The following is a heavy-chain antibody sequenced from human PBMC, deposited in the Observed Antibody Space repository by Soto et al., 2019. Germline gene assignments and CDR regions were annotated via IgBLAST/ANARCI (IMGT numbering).Heavy chain of an antibody. Sequence: ASVKVSCKASGYTFTSYDINWVRQATGQGLEWMGWMNPNSGNTGYAQKFQGRVTMTRNTPISTAYLELSSLRSEDTAVYYCARGNRYSSGGSCKGQRGYYFDYWGQGSLVTVSS. CDR3: ARGNRYSSGGSCKGQRGYYFDY. CDR2: MNPNSGNT. CDR1: GYTFTSYD. D-gene: IGHD2-15*01. J-gene: IGHJ4*02. V-gene: IGHV1-8*01.